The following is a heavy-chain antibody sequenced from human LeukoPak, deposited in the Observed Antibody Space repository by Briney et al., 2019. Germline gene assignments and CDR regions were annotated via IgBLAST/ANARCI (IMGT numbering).Heavy chain of an antibody. Sequence: GGSLRLSCAASGFTFSSCAMHWVRQAPGKGLEWVAVISYDESKKYYADSVKGRFTISRDNSKNTLYLQMNSLRAEDTAVYYCARDEHGDFQGFDYWGQGTRVTVSS. CDR1: GFTFSSCA. J-gene: IGHJ4*02. D-gene: IGHD4-17*01. V-gene: IGHV3-30-3*01. CDR3: ARDEHGDFQGFDY. CDR2: ISYDESKK.